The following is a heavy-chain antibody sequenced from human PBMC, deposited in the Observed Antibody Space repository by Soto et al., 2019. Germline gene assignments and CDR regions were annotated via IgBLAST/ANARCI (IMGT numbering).Heavy chain of an antibody. CDR3: ATEWKGGMHV. D-gene: IGHD1-1*01. J-gene: IGHJ6*02. V-gene: IGHV1-69*13. CDR2: IIPIVGTA. Sequence: GASVKVSCKASGGTFSSYAISWVRQAPGQGLEWMGGIIPIVGTANYAQKFQGRVTITADESTSTAYMELRSLRSEDTAVYYCATEWKGGMHVCGQGTTVTVSS. CDR1: GGTFSSYA.